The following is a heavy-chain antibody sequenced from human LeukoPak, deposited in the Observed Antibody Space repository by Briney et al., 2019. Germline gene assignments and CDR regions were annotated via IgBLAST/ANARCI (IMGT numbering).Heavy chain of an antibody. D-gene: IGHD4-11*01. J-gene: IGHJ4*02. CDR3: ASLRDYSNHHYFDY. V-gene: IGHV1-18*01. CDR1: GYTFTSYG. CDR2: ISAYNGNT. Sequence: ASVKVSCKASGYTFTSYGISWVRQAPGQGLEWMGWISAYNGNTNYAQKLQGRVTMTTDTSTSTAYMELRSLRSADTAVYYCASLRDYSNHHYFDYWGQGTLVTVSS.